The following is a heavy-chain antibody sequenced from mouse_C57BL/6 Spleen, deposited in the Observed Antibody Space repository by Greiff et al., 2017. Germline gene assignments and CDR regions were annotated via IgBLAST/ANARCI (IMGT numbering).Heavy chain of an antibody. Sequence: QVQLQQPGAELVKSGASVKMSCKASGYTFTSYWITWVKQRPGQGLEWIGDIYPGSGSTNYNEKFKSKATLTVDTSSSTAYMQLSSLTSEDSAVYYCARKGYYGSSFQGWFDVWGTGTTVTVSS. CDR3: ARKGYYGSSFQGWFDV. D-gene: IGHD1-1*01. V-gene: IGHV1-55*01. CDR1: GYTFTSYW. CDR2: IYPGSGST. J-gene: IGHJ1*03.